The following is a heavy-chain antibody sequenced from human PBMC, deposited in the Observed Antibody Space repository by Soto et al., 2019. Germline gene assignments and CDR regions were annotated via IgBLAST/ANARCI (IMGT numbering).Heavy chain of an antibody. D-gene: IGHD6-19*01. CDR3: ARSVAVPGAHIDY. Sequence: SETLSLTCSVSGGSISCSYWSWIRQSPGKGLEWLGYVYYTGSTNYSPSLRSRVSISVDTSKNEFSLRLSSVTAADTTVYFCARSVAVPGAHIDYWGQGTQVTVSS. CDR1: GGSISCSY. V-gene: IGHV4-59*01. CDR2: VYYTGST. J-gene: IGHJ4*02.